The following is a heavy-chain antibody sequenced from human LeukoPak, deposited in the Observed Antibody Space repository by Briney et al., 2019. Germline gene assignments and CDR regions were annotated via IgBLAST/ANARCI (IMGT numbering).Heavy chain of an antibody. CDR3: ARGRGDFDY. Sequence: SETLSLTCAVYGGSFSGYFWSWIRQPPGKGLQWIGEINHSGSTNYNPSLKSRVTISIDTSKNQFSLRLHSVTAADTVVYYCARGRGDFDYWGQGALVSVSS. CDR2: INHSGST. D-gene: IGHD3-10*01. CDR1: GGSFSGYF. V-gene: IGHV4-34*01. J-gene: IGHJ4*02.